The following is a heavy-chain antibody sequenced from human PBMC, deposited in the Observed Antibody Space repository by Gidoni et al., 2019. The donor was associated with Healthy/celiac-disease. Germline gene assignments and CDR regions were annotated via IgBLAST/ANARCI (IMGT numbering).Heavy chain of an antibody. CDR1: GGTFIRYA. D-gene: IGHD3-22*01. CDR2: SIPIFGTA. Sequence: QVQLVQSGAEVKKPGSSVKVSCKASGGTFIRYAISGVRQAPGQGLEWMGGSIPIFGTANYAQKCQGRVTITADESTSTAYMELSSLRSEDTAVYYCARDSYDSSGIFDYWGQGTLVTVSS. CDR3: ARDSYDSSGIFDY. J-gene: IGHJ4*02. V-gene: IGHV1-69*01.